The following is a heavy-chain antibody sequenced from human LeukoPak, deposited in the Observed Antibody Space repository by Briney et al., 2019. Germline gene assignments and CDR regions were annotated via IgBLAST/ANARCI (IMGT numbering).Heavy chain of an antibody. J-gene: IGHJ4*02. CDR1: GGTFSSYA. D-gene: IGHD6-19*01. CDR2: IIPIFGTA. V-gene: IGHV1-69*01. CDR3: ARGLIAVAGTGSDY. Sequence: ASVKVSCKASGGTFSSYAISWVRQAPGQGLEWMGGIIPIFGTANYAQKFQGRVTITADESTSTAYMELSSLRSEDTAVYYCARGLIAVAGTGSDYWGQGTLVTVSS.